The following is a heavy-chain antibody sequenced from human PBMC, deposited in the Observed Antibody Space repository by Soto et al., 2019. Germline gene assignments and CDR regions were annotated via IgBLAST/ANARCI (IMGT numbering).Heavy chain of an antibody. CDR1: GGSFSGYY. V-gene: IGHV4-34*01. Sequence: SETLSLTCAVYGGSFSGYYWSWIRQPPGKGLEWIGEINHSGSTNYNPSLKSRVTISVDTSKNQFSLKLSSVTAADTAVYYCARGNFDYWGQGTLVTVSS. CDR2: INHSGST. J-gene: IGHJ4*02. CDR3: ARGNFDY.